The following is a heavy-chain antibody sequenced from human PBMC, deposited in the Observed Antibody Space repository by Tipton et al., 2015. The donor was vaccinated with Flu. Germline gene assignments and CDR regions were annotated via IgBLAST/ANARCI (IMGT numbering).Heavy chain of an antibody. D-gene: IGHD2-2*02. Sequence: QMQLVQSGAEVKKPGASLRVSCKASGYTFTAYNLHWVRQGPGQGLEWMGRINPSSGGTIYAEKFQGRVTMTRDTSINTAYMGLTGLTSDDSALYFCARTYTFSSKGLDPWGQGTLVIVST. CDR1: GYTFTAYN. J-gene: IGHJ5*02. V-gene: IGHV1-2*06. CDR2: INPSSGGT. CDR3: ARTYTFSSKGLDP.